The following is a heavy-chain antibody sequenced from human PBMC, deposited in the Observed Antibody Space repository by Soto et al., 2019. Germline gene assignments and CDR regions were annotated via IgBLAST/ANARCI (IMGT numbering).Heavy chain of an antibody. J-gene: IGHJ6*02. D-gene: IGHD4-4*01. CDR2: INAGNGNT. CDR1: GYTFTSYA. CDR3: ASSYSNYALIDYYYYGIDV. V-gene: IGHV1-3*01. Sequence: ASVKVSCKASGYTFTSYAMHWVCQAPGQKLEWMGWINAGNGNTKYSQKFQGRVTITRDTSASTAYMELSSLRSEDTAVYYCASSYSNYALIDYYYYGIDVWGQGNTVTVSS.